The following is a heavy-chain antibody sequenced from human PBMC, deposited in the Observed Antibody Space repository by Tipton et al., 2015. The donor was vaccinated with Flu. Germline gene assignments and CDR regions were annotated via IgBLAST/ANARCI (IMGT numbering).Heavy chain of an antibody. J-gene: IGHJ4*02. CDR3: ARLSYYDVDLKNFYFDY. V-gene: IGHV4-59*08. CDR2: VYYSGTT. D-gene: IGHD3-10*02. CDR1: GGSISSYY. Sequence: TLSLTCTVSGGSISSYYWGWIRQPPGEGLEWIGQVYYSGTTYYNPSLKSRVTISVDTSKSQFSLMLRSVTAADTAVYYCARLSYYDVDLKNFYFDYWGQGALVTVSS.